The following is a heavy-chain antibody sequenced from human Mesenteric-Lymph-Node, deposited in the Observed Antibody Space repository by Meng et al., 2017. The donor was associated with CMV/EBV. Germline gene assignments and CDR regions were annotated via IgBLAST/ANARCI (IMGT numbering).Heavy chain of an antibody. CDR3: ARDRGGVTHFDY. Sequence: SETLSLTCTVSGGSISSYSWSWIRQPPGKGLEWIGYIYYSGSTNYNPSLKSRVTISVDTSKNQFSLKLSSVTAADTAVYYCARDRGGVTHFDYWGQGTLVTVSS. D-gene: IGHD3-16*01. CDR1: GGSISSYS. V-gene: IGHV4-59*01. CDR2: IYYSGST. J-gene: IGHJ4*02.